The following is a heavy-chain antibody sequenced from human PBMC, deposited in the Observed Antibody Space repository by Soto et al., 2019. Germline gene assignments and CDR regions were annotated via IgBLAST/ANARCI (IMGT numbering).Heavy chain of an antibody. CDR3: ATYRWGSSIDY. J-gene: IGHJ4*02. V-gene: IGHV3-48*03. D-gene: IGHD3-16*01. Sequence: GSVRLSCAASGFTFSSYEMNWVRQAPGKGLEWVSYISSSGNTIYYADSVQGRFTISRDNVKNSLYLQMNSLRAEDTAVYYCATYRWGSSIDYWGQGTLVTVSS. CDR2: ISSSGNTI. CDR1: GFTFSSYE.